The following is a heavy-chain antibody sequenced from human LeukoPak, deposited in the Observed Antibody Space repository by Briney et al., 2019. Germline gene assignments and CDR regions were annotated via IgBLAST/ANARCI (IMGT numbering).Heavy chain of an antibody. Sequence: GGSLRLSCAASGFTVSSNYMNWVRQAPGKGLEWVAVTWYDGSNKYYADSVKGRFTISRDNSKNTLYLQMNSLRAEDTAVYYCCSYITIFGVVIPWGQGTLVTVSS. J-gene: IGHJ5*02. CDR1: GFTVSSNY. CDR2: TWYDGSNK. V-gene: IGHV3-33*03. CDR3: CSYITIFGVVIP. D-gene: IGHD3-3*01.